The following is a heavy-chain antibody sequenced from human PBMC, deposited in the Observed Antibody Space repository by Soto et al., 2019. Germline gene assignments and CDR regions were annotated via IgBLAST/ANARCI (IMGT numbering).Heavy chain of an antibody. J-gene: IGHJ3*02. CDR3: ARGSSVYYAIFDI. D-gene: IGHD3-22*01. Sequence: QLQLQESGPGLVEPSQTLSLTCTVSGGSISSGTYYWNWIRQLPGKGLAWIGYIYYTGSTHYNPSLKSRVIMSVDTSKNQFSLKLSSVTAADTAAYYCARGSSVYYAIFDIWGQGTMVTVSS. CDR2: IYYTGST. CDR1: GGSISSGTYY. V-gene: IGHV4-31*03.